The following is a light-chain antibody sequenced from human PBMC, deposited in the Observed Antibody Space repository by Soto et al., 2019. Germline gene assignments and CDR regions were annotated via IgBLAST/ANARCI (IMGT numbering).Light chain of an antibody. CDR3: LQHNSYPFT. V-gene: IGKV1-17*01. CDR1: QDIRND. J-gene: IGKJ3*01. CDR2: SVS. Sequence: DIQMTQSPSSLSASVGDRVTLTCRASQDIRNDLGWYQQMPGKAPQRLIYSVSSLQSGVPSRFSGSGSGTEFTLTISSLQPEDFATYYCLQHNSYPFTFGPGTKVDIK.